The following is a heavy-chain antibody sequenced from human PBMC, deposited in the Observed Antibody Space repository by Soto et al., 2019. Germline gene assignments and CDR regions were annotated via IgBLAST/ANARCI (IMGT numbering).Heavy chain of an antibody. J-gene: IGHJ4*02. V-gene: IGHV3-23*01. CDR3: AKDITFESSAYNF. D-gene: IGHD3-22*01. Sequence: EVQLLASGGGLVQPGESLRLSCTASGFTFSTYGMSWVRQAPGKGLEWVSSMSGDGTTTYYIDSVKGRFTISRDNSRNTLSLQMKSLRTEDTAIYYCAKDITFESSAYNFWAQGILVTVSS. CDR2: MSGDGTTT. CDR1: GFTFSTYG.